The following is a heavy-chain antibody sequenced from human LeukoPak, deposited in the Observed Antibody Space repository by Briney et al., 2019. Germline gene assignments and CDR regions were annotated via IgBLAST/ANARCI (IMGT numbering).Heavy chain of an antibody. CDR1: GFIFSSYS. D-gene: IGHD7-27*01. CDR3: ARLGY. J-gene: IGHJ4*02. CDR2: IKQDGSEK. Sequence: PGGSLRLSCVASGFIFSSYSINWVRQAPGKGLEWVANIKQDGSEKYYVDSVKGRFTISRDNAKNSLYLQMNSLRAEDTAVYYCARLGYWGQGTLVTVSS. V-gene: IGHV3-7*01.